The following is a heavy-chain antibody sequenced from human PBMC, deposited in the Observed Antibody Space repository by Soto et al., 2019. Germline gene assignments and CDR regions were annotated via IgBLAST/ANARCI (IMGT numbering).Heavy chain of an antibody. CDR1: GGSFSGYY. CDR2: INHSGST. CDR3: ARTTVTTLYYFDY. D-gene: IGHD4-17*01. V-gene: IGHV4-34*01. J-gene: IGHJ4*02. Sequence: QVQLQQWGAGLLKPSETLSLTCAVYGGSFSGYYWSWIRQPPGKGLEWIGEINHSGSTNYNPSLKSRDTISVDTSKNQFSLKLSSVTAADTAVYYCARTTVTTLYYFDYWGQGTLVTVSS.